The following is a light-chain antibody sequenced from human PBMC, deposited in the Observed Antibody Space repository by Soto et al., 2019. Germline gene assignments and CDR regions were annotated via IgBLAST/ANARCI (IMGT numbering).Light chain of an antibody. CDR2: GTF. J-gene: IGKJ1*01. Sequence: AIQMTQSPSSLSASVGDRVTITCRASQDIRTELGWYQQKPGKAPRLLIYGTFSLQSGVSSRFSGSGSGTDFTLTISSLQPDDFATYYCLQDFKYPRTFGQGTKVEVE. V-gene: IGKV1-6*01. CDR1: QDIRTE. CDR3: LQDFKYPRT.